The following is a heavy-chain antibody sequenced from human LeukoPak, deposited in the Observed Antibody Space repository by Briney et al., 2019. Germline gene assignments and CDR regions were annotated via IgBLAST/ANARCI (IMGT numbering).Heavy chain of an antibody. V-gene: IGHV4-39*07. CDR1: GGSISSSSYY. J-gene: IGHJ4*02. CDR3: ARGHQGGWLSTFFDY. D-gene: IGHD3-22*01. CDR2: IYYSGST. Sequence: SETLSLTCTVSGGSISSSSYYWGWIRQPPGKGLEWIGSIYYSGSTYYNPSLKSRVTISVDTSKNQFSLKLSSVTAADTAVYYCARGHQGGWLSTFFDYWGQGTLVTVSS.